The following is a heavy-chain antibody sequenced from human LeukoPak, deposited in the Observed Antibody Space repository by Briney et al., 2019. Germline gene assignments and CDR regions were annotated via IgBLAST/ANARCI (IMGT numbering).Heavy chain of an antibody. D-gene: IGHD1-26*01. CDR1: GGSISSGGYY. Sequence: TLSLTCTVSGGSISSGGYYWSWIRQPPWKGLEWIGYIYHSGSTYYNPSLKSRVTISVDRSKNQFSLKLSSVTAADTAVYYCARTYSGSYFRIWGQGTLVTVSS. J-gene: IGHJ4*02. CDR3: ARTYSGSYFRI. V-gene: IGHV4-30-2*02. CDR2: IYHSGST.